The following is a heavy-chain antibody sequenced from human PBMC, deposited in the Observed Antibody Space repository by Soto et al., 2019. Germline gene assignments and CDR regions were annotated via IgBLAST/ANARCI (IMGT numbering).Heavy chain of an antibody. CDR2: INHSGST. J-gene: IGHJ6*02. D-gene: IGHD2-2*01. CDR1: GGSFRGYY. Sequence: SETLSPTCAVYGGSFRGYYWSWIRQPPGKGLEWIGEINHSGSTNYNPSLKSRVTISVYTSKNQFSLKLSSVTAADTAVYHCARGQGQYQGMDVWGQGTTVTIS. CDR3: ARGQGQYQGMDV. V-gene: IGHV4-34*01.